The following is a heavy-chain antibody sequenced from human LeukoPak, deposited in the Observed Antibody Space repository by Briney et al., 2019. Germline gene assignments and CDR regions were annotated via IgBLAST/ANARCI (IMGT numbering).Heavy chain of an antibody. Sequence: PGRSLRLSCAASGFTFSSYAMHWVRQAPGKGLEWVAVISYDGSNKYYADSVKGRFTISRDNSKNTLYLQMNSLRAEDTAVYYCARDLLRGTVTTGYLDYWGQGTLVTVSS. V-gene: IGHV3-30-3*01. CDR1: GFTFSSYA. CDR3: ARDLLRGTVTTGYLDY. J-gene: IGHJ4*02. CDR2: ISYDGSNK. D-gene: IGHD4-17*01.